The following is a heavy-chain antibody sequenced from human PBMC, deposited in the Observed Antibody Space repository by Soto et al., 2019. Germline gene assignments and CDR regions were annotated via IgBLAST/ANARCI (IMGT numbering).Heavy chain of an antibody. CDR2: IHDSAST. D-gene: IGHD2-15*01. CDR1: GGYFSGYY. Sequence: SETLSLTCAVYGGYFSGYYWSWIRKPPGKGLEWIGEIHDSASTNYNPSLKSRVTISVDTSKNQFSLKLSSVTAADTAVYYCSRGRVPIVVVVAARPYFDYWGQGTLVTVSS. CDR3: SRGRVPIVVVVAARPYFDY. V-gene: IGHV4-34*01. J-gene: IGHJ4*02.